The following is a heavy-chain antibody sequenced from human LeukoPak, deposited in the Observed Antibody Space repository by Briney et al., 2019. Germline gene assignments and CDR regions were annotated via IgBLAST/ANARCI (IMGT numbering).Heavy chain of an antibody. J-gene: IGHJ5*02. CDR1: GGSISSYY. CDR2: IYYSGST. CDR3: ARIDWLFSDNWFDP. D-gene: IGHD3-9*01. V-gene: IGHV4-59*01. Sequence: SETLSLTCSVSGGSISSYYWSWIRQPPGKGLEWIGYIYYSGSTNYNPSLKSRVTISVDTSKNQFSLKLSSVTAADTAVYNCARIDWLFSDNWFDPWGQGTLVTVSS.